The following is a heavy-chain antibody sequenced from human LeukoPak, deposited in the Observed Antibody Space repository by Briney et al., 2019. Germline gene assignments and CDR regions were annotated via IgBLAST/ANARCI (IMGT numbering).Heavy chain of an antibody. D-gene: IGHD2-15*01. Sequence: PSQTLSLTCTVSGGSISSGGYYWSWIRQHPGEGLEWIGYIYYSGSTYYNPSLKSRVTISVDTSKNQFSLKLSSVTAADTAVYYCARDRKLGYCSGGSCYSWFDPWGQGTLVTVSS. CDR2: IYYSGST. CDR1: GGSISSGGYY. V-gene: IGHV4-31*03. CDR3: ARDRKLGYCSGGSCYSWFDP. J-gene: IGHJ5*02.